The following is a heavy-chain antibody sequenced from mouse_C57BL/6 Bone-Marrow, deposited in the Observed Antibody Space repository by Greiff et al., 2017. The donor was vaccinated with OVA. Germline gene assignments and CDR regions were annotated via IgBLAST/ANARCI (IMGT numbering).Heavy chain of an antibody. CDR1: GFTFSSYA. D-gene: IGHD1-1*01. V-gene: IGHV5-9-1*02. CDR3: TRCYGSSYRFAY. J-gene: IGHJ3*01. Sequence: EVQLVESGEGLVKPGGSLKLSCAASGFTFSSYAMSWVRQTPEKRLEWVAYISSGGDYIYYADTVKGRFTISRDNARNTLYLQMSSLKSEDTAMYYCTRCYGSSYRFAYWGQGTLVTVSA. CDR2: ISSGGDYI.